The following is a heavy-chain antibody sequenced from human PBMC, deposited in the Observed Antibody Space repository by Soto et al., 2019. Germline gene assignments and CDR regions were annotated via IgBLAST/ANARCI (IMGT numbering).Heavy chain of an antibody. J-gene: IGHJ4*02. CDR1: GFTFSTYA. CDR3: AQGHAAQYDH. V-gene: IGHV3-23*01. CDR2: IFSSGDIT. Sequence: PGVSLRLSCVASGFTFSTYAMSWVRQAPGKGLEWVSAIFSSGDITYYSDSVRGRFTISRDNSRDILYLQMNTLRAEDTAVYYCAQGHAAQYDHWGQGALVTVSS.